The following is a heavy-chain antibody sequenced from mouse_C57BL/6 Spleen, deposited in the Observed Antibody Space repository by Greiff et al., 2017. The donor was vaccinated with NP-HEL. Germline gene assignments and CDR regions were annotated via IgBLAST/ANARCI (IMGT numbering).Heavy chain of an antibody. D-gene: IGHD1-1*01. CDR3: ARRYYGSSYDWYFDV. CDR2: IDPSDSET. V-gene: IGHV1-52*01. CDR1: GYTFTSYW. J-gene: IGHJ1*03. Sequence: VKLQQPGAELVRPGSSVKLSCKASGYTFTSYWMHWVKQRPIQGLEWIGNIDPSDSETHYNQKFKDKATLTVDKSSSTAYMQLSSLTSEDSAVYYCARRYYGSSYDWYFDVWGTGTTVTVSS.